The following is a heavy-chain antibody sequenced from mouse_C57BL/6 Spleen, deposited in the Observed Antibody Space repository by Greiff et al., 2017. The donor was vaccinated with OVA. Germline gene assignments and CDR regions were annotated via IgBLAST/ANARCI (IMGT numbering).Heavy chain of an antibody. CDR1: GYTFTSYG. Sequence: QVQLKESGAELARPGASVKLSCKASGYTFTSYGISWVKQRPGQGLEWIGEIYPGSGNTYYNEKFKGKATLTADKSSSTAYMDLRSLTSEDSAVYFCARRGGGYLGEGYWYCDLGGRDTTVSVSS. J-gene: IGHJ1*03. CDR3: ARRGGGYLGEGYWYCDL. D-gene: IGHD2-3*01. V-gene: IGHV1-81*01. CDR2: IYPGSGNT.